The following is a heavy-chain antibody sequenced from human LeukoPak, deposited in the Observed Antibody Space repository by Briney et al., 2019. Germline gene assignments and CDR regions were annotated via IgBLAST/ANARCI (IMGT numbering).Heavy chain of an antibody. Sequence: GGSLRLSCAASGIIFSNYAMHWVRQGPGKGLECISTISSDGGSTYYANSVKGRFTISRDNSKNTLYPQMGSLRAEDMAAYYCARGRQGAKTRYFDLWGRGTRVTVSS. CDR2: ISSDGGST. D-gene: IGHD1-26*01. CDR3: ARGRQGAKTRYFDL. CDR1: GIIFSNYA. J-gene: IGHJ2*01. V-gene: IGHV3-64*01.